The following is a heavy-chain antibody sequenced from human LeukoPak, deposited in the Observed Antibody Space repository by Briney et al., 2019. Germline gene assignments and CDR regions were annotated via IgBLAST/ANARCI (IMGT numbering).Heavy chain of an antibody. V-gene: IGHV3-48*04. J-gene: IGHJ4*02. CDR1: GFTFSSYG. CDR3: ARGDFPDYSNYGD. CDR2: ISSSGSTI. D-gene: IGHD4-11*01. Sequence: GGSLRLSCAASGFTFSSYGMHWVRQAPGKGLEWVSYISSSGSTIYYADSVKGRFTISRDNAKNSLYLQMNSLRAEDTAVYYCARGDFPDYSNYGDWGQGTLVTVSS.